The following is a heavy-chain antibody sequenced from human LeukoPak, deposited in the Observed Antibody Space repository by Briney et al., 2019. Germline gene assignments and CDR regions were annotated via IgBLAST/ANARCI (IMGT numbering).Heavy chain of an antibody. D-gene: IGHD3-22*01. CDR2: ISSNGGST. Sequence: GGSLRLSCAASGFTFSSYAMHWVRQAPGKGLEYVSAISSNGGSTYYANSVKGRFTISRDNSKNTLYLQMGSLRAEDMAVYYCARGSLGYYDSSDRAFDIWGQGTMVTVSS. J-gene: IGHJ3*02. CDR1: GFTFSSYA. V-gene: IGHV3-64*01. CDR3: ARGSLGYYDSSDRAFDI.